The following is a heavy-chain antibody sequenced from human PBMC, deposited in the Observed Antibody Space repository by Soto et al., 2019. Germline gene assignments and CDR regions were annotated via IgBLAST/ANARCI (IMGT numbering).Heavy chain of an antibody. D-gene: IGHD2-15*01. J-gene: IGHJ5*02. CDR1: GYSFRTHG. CDR2: ISTYDDKT. V-gene: IGHV1-18*01. Sequence: QVQLVQSGAEVKTPGASVKVSCRASGYSFRTHGISWVRQAPGQGLEWMGWISTYDDKTNFPQKFQGRITMTTDTSTSTAYMELRSLRSDDTAVYFCARDLGYCNSSGCFRNWFDPWGQGTLVTDSS. CDR3: ARDLGYCNSSGCFRNWFDP.